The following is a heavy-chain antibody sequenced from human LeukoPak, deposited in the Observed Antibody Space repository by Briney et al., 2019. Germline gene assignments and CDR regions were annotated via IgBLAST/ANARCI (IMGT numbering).Heavy chain of an antibody. Sequence: GGSLRLSCAASGFTFSSYSMNWVRQAPGKGLEWVSSISSSSSYIYYADSVKGRFTISRDNAKNSLYLQMNSLRAEGTAVYYCAREPKTYYYDSSGQIDYWGQGTLVTVSS. V-gene: IGHV3-21*01. J-gene: IGHJ4*02. CDR2: ISSSSSYI. CDR1: GFTFSSYS. CDR3: AREPKTYYYDSSGQIDY. D-gene: IGHD3-22*01.